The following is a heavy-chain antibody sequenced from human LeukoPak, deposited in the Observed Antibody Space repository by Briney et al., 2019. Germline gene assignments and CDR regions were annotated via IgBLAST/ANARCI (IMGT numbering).Heavy chain of an antibody. V-gene: IGHV3-30*03. CDR3: AREPHYYDSSGRWSPTAY. CDR1: GFTFSSYG. D-gene: IGHD3-22*01. CDR2: ISYDGSNK. Sequence: GGSLRLSCAASGFTFSSYGMHWVRQAPGKGLEWVAVISYDGSNKYYADSVKGRFTISRDNSKNTLYLQMNSLRAEDTAVYYCAREPHYYDSSGRWSPTAYWGQGTLVTVSS. J-gene: IGHJ4*02.